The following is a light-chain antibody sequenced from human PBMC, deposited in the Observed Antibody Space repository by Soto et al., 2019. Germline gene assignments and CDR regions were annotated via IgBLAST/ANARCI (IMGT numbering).Light chain of an antibody. J-gene: IGKJ5*01. V-gene: IGKV1D-12*01. CDR3: QQAYSFPIT. CDR2: GAS. CDR1: QDIAGY. Sequence: DIQVTQSPSSVSASVGGMVSMSCWASQDIAGYLAWYQHKPGRTPELLIHGASRLQSGVPARFSGSGSGTDFTLSINSLQPEDFATYYCQQAYSFPITFGQGTRLEI.